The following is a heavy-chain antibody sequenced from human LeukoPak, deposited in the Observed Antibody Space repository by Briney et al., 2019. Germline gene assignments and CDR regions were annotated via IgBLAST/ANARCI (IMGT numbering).Heavy chain of an antibody. D-gene: IGHD5-24*01. CDR3: ARRHHNWDY. V-gene: IGHV4-59*08. Sequence: PSETLSLTCTVSGGSISSYYWSWIRQPPGKGLEWIGYIYYSGNTNYTPSLKSRITISLDTSKNQFSLKLNSVTAADMAVYYCARRHHNWDYWGQGTLVTVSS. CDR2: IYYSGNT. J-gene: IGHJ4*02. CDR1: GGSISSYY.